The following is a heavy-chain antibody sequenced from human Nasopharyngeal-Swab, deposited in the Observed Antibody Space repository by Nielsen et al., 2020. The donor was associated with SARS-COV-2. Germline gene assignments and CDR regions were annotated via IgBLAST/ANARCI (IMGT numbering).Heavy chain of an antibody. CDR2: IWYDGSNK. Sequence: WIRQPPGKGLEWVAVIWYDGSNKYYADSVKGRFTISRDNSKNTLYLQMNSLRAEDTAVYYCARDVGGRDNYWGQGALVTVSS. V-gene: IGHV3-33*01. J-gene: IGHJ4*02. CDR3: ARDVGGRDNY. D-gene: IGHD2-15*01.